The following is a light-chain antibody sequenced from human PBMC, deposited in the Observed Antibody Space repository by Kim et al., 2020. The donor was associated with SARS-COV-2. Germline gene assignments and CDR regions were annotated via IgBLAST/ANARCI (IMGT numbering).Light chain of an antibody. V-gene: IGLV3-19*01. J-gene: IGLJ3*02. CDR3: NSRDSGGIHWV. Sequence: AVGRTVKITGQGDSLSTYYASGYQQKPRQAPVVVIFSKNKRPSGIPDRFSGSSSGNTASLTITGAQADDETDYYCNSRDSGGIHWVFGGGTQLTVL. CDR1: SLSTYY. CDR2: SKN.